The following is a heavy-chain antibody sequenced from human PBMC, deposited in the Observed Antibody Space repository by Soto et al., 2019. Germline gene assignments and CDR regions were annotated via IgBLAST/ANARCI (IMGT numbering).Heavy chain of an antibody. CDR1: GFTFSSYG. V-gene: IGHV3-33*06. D-gene: IGHD2-2*01. Sequence: PGGSLRLSCAASGFTFSSYGMHWVRQAPGKGLEWVAVIWYDGSNKYYADSAKGRFTISRDNSKNTLYLQMNSLRAEDTAVYYCAKEPGDYYYYYMDVWGKGTTVTVSS. J-gene: IGHJ6*03. CDR3: AKEPGDYYYYYMDV. CDR2: IWYDGSNK.